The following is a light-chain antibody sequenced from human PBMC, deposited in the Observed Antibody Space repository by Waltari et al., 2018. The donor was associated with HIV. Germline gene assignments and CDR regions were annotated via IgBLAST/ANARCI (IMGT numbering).Light chain of an antibody. CDR1: NIASYR. CDR3: QVWDTFSDRYV. Sequence: SYELTPPPSVSVAPGPTATVTCGGANIASYRVHWYQQKPGQAPVLVVYGDSERPSGIPERFAGSNSDNTATLTISRVAAGDEAAYYCQVWDTFSDRYVFGAGTEVTVL. CDR2: GDS. V-gene: IGLV3-21*02. J-gene: IGLJ1*01.